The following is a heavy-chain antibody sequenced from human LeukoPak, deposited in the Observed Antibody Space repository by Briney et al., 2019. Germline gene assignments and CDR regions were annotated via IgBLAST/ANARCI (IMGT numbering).Heavy chain of an antibody. CDR2: ISSSSSYI. Sequence: GGSLRLSCAASGFTFSSYSMNWVRQAPGKGLEWVSSISSSSSYIYYADSVKGRFTISRDNAKNSLYLQMNSLRAEDTAVYYRARAQYCSGGSCPLAEYFQHWGQGTLVTVSS. J-gene: IGHJ1*01. CDR3: ARAQYCSGGSCPLAEYFQH. V-gene: IGHV3-21*01. CDR1: GFTFSSYS. D-gene: IGHD2-15*01.